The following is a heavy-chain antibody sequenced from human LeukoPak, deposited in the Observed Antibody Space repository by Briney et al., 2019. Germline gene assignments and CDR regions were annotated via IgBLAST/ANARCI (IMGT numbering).Heavy chain of an antibody. CDR1: GFTFSSYA. J-gene: IGHJ4*02. CDR3: ARAWEVIYSGFDY. Sequence: GRSLRLSCVASGFTFSSYAMHWVRQAPGKGLEWVAVISYDGSNKYYADSVKGRFTISRDNSKNTLYLQMNSLRAEDTAVYYCARAWEVIYSGFDYWGQGTLVTVSS. D-gene: IGHD1-26*01. V-gene: IGHV3-30-3*01. CDR2: ISYDGSNK.